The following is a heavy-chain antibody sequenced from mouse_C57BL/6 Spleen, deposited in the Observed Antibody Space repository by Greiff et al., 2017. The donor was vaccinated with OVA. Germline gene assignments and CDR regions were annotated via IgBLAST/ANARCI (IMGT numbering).Heavy chain of an antibody. J-gene: IGHJ4*01. Sequence: VQVVESGPELVKPGASVKISCKASGYAFSSSWMNWVKQRPGKGLEWIGRIYPGDGDTNYNGKFKGKATLTADKSSSTAYMQLSSLTSEDSAVYFCARRGGYSYYAMDYWGQGTSVTVSS. CDR3: ARRGGYSYYAMDY. V-gene: IGHV1-82*01. CDR1: GYAFSSSW. D-gene: IGHD2-3*01. CDR2: IYPGDGDT.